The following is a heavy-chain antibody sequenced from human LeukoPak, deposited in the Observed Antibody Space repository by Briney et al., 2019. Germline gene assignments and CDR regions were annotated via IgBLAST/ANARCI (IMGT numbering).Heavy chain of an antibody. Sequence: ASVKVSCKTSGYRFNTFAISWVRQAPGQGLEWLGCINTDTGSAKPAQHFQGRVTMTTDTSTTTVYMDLRSLRSDDTAVYYCARDMDITSPSPSSPDYWGQGTLVTVSS. D-gene: IGHD3-22*01. V-gene: IGHV1-18*01. CDR1: GYRFNTFA. CDR2: INTDTGSA. CDR3: ARDMDITSPSPSSPDY. J-gene: IGHJ4*02.